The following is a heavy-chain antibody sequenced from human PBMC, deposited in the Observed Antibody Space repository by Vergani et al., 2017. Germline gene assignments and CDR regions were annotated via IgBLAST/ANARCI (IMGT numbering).Heavy chain of an antibody. CDR2: IKQDGSEK. D-gene: IGHD2-15*01. CDR3: AKDRWYRAAKGLNWFDP. V-gene: IGHV3-7*03. Sequence: EVQLVESGGGLVQPGGSLRLSCAASGFTVSSNYMSWVRQAPGKGLEWVANIKQDGSEKYYVDSVKGRFTISRDNAKNSLYLQMNSLRAEDTAVYYCAKDRWYRAAKGLNWFDPWGQGTLVTVSS. CDR1: GFTVSSNY. J-gene: IGHJ5*02.